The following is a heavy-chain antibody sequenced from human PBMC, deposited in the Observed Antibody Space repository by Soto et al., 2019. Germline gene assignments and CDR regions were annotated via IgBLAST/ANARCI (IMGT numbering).Heavy chain of an antibody. J-gene: IGHJ6*02. D-gene: IGHD3-22*01. V-gene: IGHV3-48*04. Sequence: GGSLRLSCAASGFTFSFYAMNWVRQAPGKGLEWVSYISSSGKTIYYADSVKGRVTVSRDNAKNSLYLQMNSLRAEDTAVYFCAKTYYFDSSGYDYYYGMDVWGQGTTVTVS. CDR1: GFTFSFYA. CDR3: AKTYYFDSSGYDYYYGMDV. CDR2: ISSSGKTI.